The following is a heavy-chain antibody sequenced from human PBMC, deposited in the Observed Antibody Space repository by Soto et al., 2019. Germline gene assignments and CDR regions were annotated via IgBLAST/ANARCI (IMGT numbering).Heavy chain of an antibody. D-gene: IGHD7-27*01. V-gene: IGHV3-48*01. CDR1: GFTFSSYS. Sequence: GGSLRLSCAASGFTFSSYSMNWVRQAPGKGLEWVSYISSSSSTIYYADSVKGRFTISRDNAKNSLYLQMNSLRAADTAVYYCARRWGRTFDYWGQGTLVTVSS. CDR3: ARRWGRTFDY. J-gene: IGHJ4*02. CDR2: ISSSSSTI.